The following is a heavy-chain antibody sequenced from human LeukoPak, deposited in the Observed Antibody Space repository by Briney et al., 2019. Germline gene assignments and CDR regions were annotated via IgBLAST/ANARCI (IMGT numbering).Heavy chain of an antibody. CDR3: ASGDPGHYYYYMDV. CDR1: GGSISSYY. Sequence: SETLSLTCTVSGGSISSYYWSWIRQPPGKGLEWIGYIYYSGSTNYNPSLKSRVTIPVDTSKNQFSLKLSSVTAADTAVYYCASGDPGHYYYYMDVWGKGTTVTISS. CDR2: IYYSGST. V-gene: IGHV4-59*01. D-gene: IGHD4-17*01. J-gene: IGHJ6*03.